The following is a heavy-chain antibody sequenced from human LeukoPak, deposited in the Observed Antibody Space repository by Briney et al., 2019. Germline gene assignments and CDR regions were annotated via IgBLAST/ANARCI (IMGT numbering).Heavy chain of an antibody. Sequence: GGSLRLSCAASGFTFSSYAMSWVRQAPGKGLEWVSVIYSGGSTYYADSVKGRFTISRDNSKNTLYLQMNSLRAEDTAVYYCARDLRWPYCSGGSCDYWGQGTLVTVSS. CDR1: GFTFSSYA. V-gene: IGHV3-66*01. CDR3: ARDLRWPYCSGGSCDY. CDR2: IYSGGST. J-gene: IGHJ4*02. D-gene: IGHD2-15*01.